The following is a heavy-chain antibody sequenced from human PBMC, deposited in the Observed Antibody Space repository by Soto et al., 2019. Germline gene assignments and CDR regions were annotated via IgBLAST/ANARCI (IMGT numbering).Heavy chain of an antibody. CDR1: CGAFSGYY. CDR3: ARGGRVNYDFWSGEYYYYGMDV. J-gene: IGHJ6*02. V-gene: IGHV4-34*01. D-gene: IGHD3-3*01. CDR2: INHSGST. Sequence: LSLTCAVYCGAFSGYYWSWIRQPPGKGLEWIGEINHSGSTNYNPSLKSRVTISVDTSKNQFSLKLSSVTAADTAVYYCARGGRVNYDFWSGEYYYYGMDVWGQGTTVTVSS.